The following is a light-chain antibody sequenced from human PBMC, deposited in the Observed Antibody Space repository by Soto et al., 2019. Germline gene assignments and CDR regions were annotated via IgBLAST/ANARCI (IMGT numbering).Light chain of an antibody. CDR1: SSNIGSNT. J-gene: IGLJ1*01. V-gene: IGLV1-44*01. CDR2: SNT. Sequence: QPVLAQPASASGTPGQRITISCSGSSSNIGSNTVNWYQQLPGTAPKLLIYSNTQRPSGVPDPFSGSTSGTSASLATRGLQSEVEADYYCAAWDDSLNGFYVFGTGTKVTVL. CDR3: AAWDDSLNGFYV.